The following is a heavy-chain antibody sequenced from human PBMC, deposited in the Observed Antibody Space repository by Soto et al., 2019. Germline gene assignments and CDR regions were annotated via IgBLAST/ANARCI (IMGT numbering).Heavy chain of an antibody. Sequence: SETLAPTCAVSGASITGSSYWSWIRQPAGKGLEWIGRFSLSGTTNYNPSLRSRVTMSADVSKNQFSLRLNSVNAADTALYYCARGMTPPGAPAWYYFDSWGQGTLVTVSS. V-gene: IGHV4-4*07. CDR2: FSLSGTT. J-gene: IGHJ4*02. CDR3: ARGMTPPGAPAWYYFDS. D-gene: IGHD2-8*02. CDR1: GASITGSSY.